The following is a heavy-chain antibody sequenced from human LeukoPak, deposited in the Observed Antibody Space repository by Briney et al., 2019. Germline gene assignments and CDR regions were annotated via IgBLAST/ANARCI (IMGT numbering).Heavy chain of an antibody. CDR2: IYYSGST. CDR3: ARDRGDYDSSGYYGYFDY. V-gene: IGHV4-59*01. CDR1: GGSISSYF. D-gene: IGHD3-22*01. Sequence: PSETLSLTCTISGGSISSYFWTWIRQPPGKGLGWIGYIYYSGSTNYNPSLKSRVTISVDTSKNQFSLRLSSVTAADTAVYYCARDRGDYDSSGYYGYFDYWGQGALVTVSS. J-gene: IGHJ4*02.